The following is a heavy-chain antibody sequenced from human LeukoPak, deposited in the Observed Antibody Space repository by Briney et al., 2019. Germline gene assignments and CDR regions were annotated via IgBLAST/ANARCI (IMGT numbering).Heavy chain of an antibody. CDR2: IIPILGIA. J-gene: IGHJ3*02. Sequence: SVKVSCKASGYTFTTYSMNWVRQAPGQGLEWMGRIIPILGIANYAQKFQGRVTITADKSTSTAYMELSSLRSEDTAVYYCARGLRYDLDAFDIWGQGTMVTVSS. D-gene: IGHD3-22*01. V-gene: IGHV1-69*02. CDR3: ARGLRYDLDAFDI. CDR1: GYTFTTYS.